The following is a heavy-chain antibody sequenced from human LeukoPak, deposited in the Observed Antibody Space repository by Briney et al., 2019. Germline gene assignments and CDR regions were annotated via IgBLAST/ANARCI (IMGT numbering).Heavy chain of an antibody. D-gene: IGHD2-2*01. CDR3: ARNTGYCSSTSCYPPYYYYYGMDV. CDR1: GFTFSSDW. J-gene: IGHJ6*02. Sequence: GGSLRLSCAASGFTFSSDWMHWVRQAPGKGLVWVSRINSDGSSTSYADSVKGRFTISRDNAKNTLYLQMNSLRAEDTAVYYCARNTGYCSSTSCYPPYYYYYGMDVWGQGPRSPSP. CDR2: INSDGSST. V-gene: IGHV3-74*01.